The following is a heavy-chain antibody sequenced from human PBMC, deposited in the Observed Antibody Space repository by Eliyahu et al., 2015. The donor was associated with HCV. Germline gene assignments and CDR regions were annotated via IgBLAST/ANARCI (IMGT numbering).Heavy chain of an antibody. CDR3: ARAGGSYSGLDY. J-gene: IGHJ4*02. D-gene: IGHD1-26*01. CDR2: IGTAGDT. V-gene: IGHV3-13*01. CDR1: GFPFSSYD. Sequence: EVQLVESGGGLVQPGGSLRLSCAASGFPFSSYDMHWVRQATGKGLEWVSAIGTAGDTYYPGSVKGRFTISRENAKNSLYLQMNSLRAGDTAVYYCARAGGSYSGLDYWGQGTLVTVSS.